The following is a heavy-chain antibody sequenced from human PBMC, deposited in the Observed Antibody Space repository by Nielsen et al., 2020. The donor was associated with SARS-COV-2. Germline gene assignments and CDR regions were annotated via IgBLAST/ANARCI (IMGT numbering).Heavy chain of an antibody. J-gene: IGHJ4*02. Sequence: GESLKISCAASGFTFSSYWMSWVRQAPGKGLEWVANIKQDGSEKYYVDSVKGRFTISRDNAKNSLYLQMNSLRAEDTAVYYCARGYSSGWYVGDYWGQGTLVTVSS. D-gene: IGHD6-19*01. CDR1: GFTFSSYW. CDR2: IKQDGSEK. CDR3: ARGYSSGWYVGDY. V-gene: IGHV3-7*04.